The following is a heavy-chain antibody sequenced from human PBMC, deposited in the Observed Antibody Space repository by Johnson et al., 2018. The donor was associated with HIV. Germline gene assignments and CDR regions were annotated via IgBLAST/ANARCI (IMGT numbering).Heavy chain of an antibody. CDR3: ASCESDSSGRGAFDI. CDR1: GFTFSSYW. J-gene: IGHJ3*02. CDR2: LKQAGSET. V-gene: IGHV3-7*01. D-gene: IGHD3-22*01. Sequence: MLLVESGGGLVQPGGSLRLSCAASGFTFSSYWMHWVRQAPGKGLEWVANLKQAGSETFYADSVQGRFLISRDNARNSVFLQMNSLRAEATAVYYCASCESDSSGRGAFDIWGQGTMVTVSS.